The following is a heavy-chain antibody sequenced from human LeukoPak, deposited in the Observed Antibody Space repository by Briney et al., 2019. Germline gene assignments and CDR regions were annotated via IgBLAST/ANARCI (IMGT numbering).Heavy chain of an antibody. V-gene: IGHV1-18*01. J-gene: IGHJ4*02. D-gene: IGHD6-13*01. CDR2: ISAYNGNT. CDR1: GYTFTNYG. Sequence: ASVKVSCKASGYTFTNYGISWVRQAPGQGLEWMGWISAYNGNTNYAQKLQGRVTMTTDTSTSTAYMELRSLRSDDTAVYYCARDLSMAAAGTIHYWGQGTLVTVSS. CDR3: ARDLSMAAAGTIHY.